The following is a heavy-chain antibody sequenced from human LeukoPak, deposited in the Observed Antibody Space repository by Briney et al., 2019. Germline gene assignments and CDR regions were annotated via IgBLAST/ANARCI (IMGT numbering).Heavy chain of an antibody. CDR1: GYSFTSYW. J-gene: IGHJ4*02. D-gene: IGHD3-22*01. CDR2: IYPGDSDT. V-gene: IGHV5-51*01. Sequence: GESLKISCKGSGYSFTSYWIGWVRQMPGKGLEWMGIIYPGDSDTRYSPSFQGQVTISADKSISTAYLQWSGLKASDTAMYYCATDAYDSSGYYSRGFDYWGQGTLVTVSS. CDR3: ATDAYDSSGYYSRGFDY.